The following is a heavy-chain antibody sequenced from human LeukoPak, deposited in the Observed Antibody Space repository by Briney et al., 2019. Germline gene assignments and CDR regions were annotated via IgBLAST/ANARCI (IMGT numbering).Heavy chain of an antibody. D-gene: IGHD2-2*01. CDR1: GFTFSGSA. V-gene: IGHV3-73*01. Sequence: QTGGSLRLSCAASGFTFSGSAMHWVRQASGKGLEWVGRIRSKANSYATAYAASVKGRFTISRDDSKNTAYLQMNSLKTEDTAVYYCTAPDIVVVPAASPEDVWGKGTTVTVSS. CDR3: TAPDIVVVPAASPEDV. CDR2: IRSKANSYAT. J-gene: IGHJ6*04.